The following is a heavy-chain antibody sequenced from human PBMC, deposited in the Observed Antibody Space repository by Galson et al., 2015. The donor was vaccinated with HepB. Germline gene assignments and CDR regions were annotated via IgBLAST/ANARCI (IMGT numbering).Heavy chain of an antibody. V-gene: IGHV3-73*01. Sequence: SLRLSCAASGFTFSGSAMHWVRQASGKGLEWVGRIRSKANSYATAYAASVKGRFTISRDDSKNTAYLQMNGLKTEDTAVYYCTRQAPGGSSGTRDYWGQGTLVTVSS. D-gene: IGHD6-19*01. CDR1: GFTFSGSA. CDR3: TRQAPGGSSGTRDY. CDR2: IRSKANSYAT. J-gene: IGHJ4*02.